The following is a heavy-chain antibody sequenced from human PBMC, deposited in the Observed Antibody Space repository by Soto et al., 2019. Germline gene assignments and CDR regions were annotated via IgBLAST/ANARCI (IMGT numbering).Heavy chain of an antibody. Sequence: SETLSLTCAGFGGSFSGYFWSWVRQPPGRGLDWIGEIGHSGSTNYNPSLKSRVTISIDTSKNQFSLKLSSVTAADTAVYYCARGRHFYGIDYWGQGALVTVSS. CDR3: ARGRHFYGIDY. J-gene: IGHJ4*02. V-gene: IGHV4-34*01. D-gene: IGHD3-10*01. CDR1: GGSFSGYF. CDR2: IGHSGST.